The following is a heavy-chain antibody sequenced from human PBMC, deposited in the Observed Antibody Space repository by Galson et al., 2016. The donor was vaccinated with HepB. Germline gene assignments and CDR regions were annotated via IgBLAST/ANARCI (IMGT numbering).Heavy chain of an antibody. CDR3: ASFTTIVGDYRGPRGDLAVDAHDI. CDR2: IDWDDAI. J-gene: IGHJ3*02. V-gene: IGHV2-70*11. Sequence: PALVKPTQTLTLTCTFPGVSLSTSGMCVSWVRQPPGKALEWLARIDWDDAIYYSTSLGTRRNIRKYTSKNQVVLTLTTMDPLDTATYYCASFTTIVGDYRGPRGDLAVDAHDIGGPGTMVTVSS. D-gene: IGHD4-23*01. CDR1: GVSLSTSGMC.